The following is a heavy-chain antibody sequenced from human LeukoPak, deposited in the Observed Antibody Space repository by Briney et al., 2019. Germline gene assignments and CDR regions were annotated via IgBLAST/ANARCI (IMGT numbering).Heavy chain of an antibody. D-gene: IGHD3-10*01. CDR3: ARGRVYYGSGSYYPPDY. CDR2: INHSGST. CDR1: GGSFSGYY. Sequence: PSETLSLTCAVYGGSFSGYYWSWIRQPPGKGLEWIGEINHSGSTNYNPSLKSRVTISVDTSKNQFSLKLSSVTAADTAVYYCARGRVYYGSGSYYPPDYWGQGTLVTVSS. V-gene: IGHV4-34*01. J-gene: IGHJ4*02.